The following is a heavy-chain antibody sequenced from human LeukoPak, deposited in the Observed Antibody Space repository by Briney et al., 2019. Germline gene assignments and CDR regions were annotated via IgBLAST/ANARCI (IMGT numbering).Heavy chain of an antibody. CDR2: IYLRTGDA. V-gene: IGHV1-2*02. J-gene: IGHJ4*02. Sequence: VASVKASCKASGYTFIDSWIHWVRQAPGQGLEWMAKIYLRTGDAISAQKFQGRVTMTRDTSISTTYLDLRGLGTDDTAVYYCARDAPHQRFDYWGQGTLVTVS. CDR3: ARDAPHQRFDY. CDR1: GYTFIDSW.